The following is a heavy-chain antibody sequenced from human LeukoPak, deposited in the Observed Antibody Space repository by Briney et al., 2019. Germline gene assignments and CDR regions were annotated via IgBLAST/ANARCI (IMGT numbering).Heavy chain of an antibody. CDR2: MNPNSGNT. CDR1: GYTFTSYD. J-gene: IGHJ4*02. V-gene: IGHV1-8*03. CDR3: ARGKEPVAGSLSHFDY. Sequence: GASVKVSCKASGYTFTSYDINWVRQATGQGLEWMGWMNPNSGNTGYAQKFQGRVTITRNTSISTAYMELSSLRSEDTAVYYCARGKEPVAGSLSHFDYWGQGTLVTVSS. D-gene: IGHD6-19*01.